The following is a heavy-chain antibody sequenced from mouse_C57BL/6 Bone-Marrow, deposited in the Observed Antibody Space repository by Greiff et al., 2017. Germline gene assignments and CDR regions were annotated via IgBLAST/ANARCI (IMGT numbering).Heavy chain of an antibody. CDR1: GYTFTSYW. V-gene: IGHV1-64*01. CDR3: AIPPYGSSFFDY. J-gene: IGHJ2*01. Sequence: VQLQQPGAELVKPGASVKLSCKASGYTFTSYWMHWVKQRPGQGLEWIGMIHPNSGSTNYNEKFKSKATLTVDKSSSTAYMQLSSLTSEDSAVYYCAIPPYGSSFFDYWGQGTTLTVSS. D-gene: IGHD1-1*01. CDR2: IHPNSGST.